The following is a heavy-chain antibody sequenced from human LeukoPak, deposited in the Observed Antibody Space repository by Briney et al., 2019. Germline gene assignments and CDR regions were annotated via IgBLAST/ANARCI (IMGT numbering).Heavy chain of an antibody. CDR2: IYYSGGT. V-gene: IGHV4-59*01. CDR3: AREGHYYDSSGYPSGWFDP. CDR1: GGSISSYY. D-gene: IGHD3-22*01. J-gene: IGHJ5*02. Sequence: SETLSLTCTVSGGSISSYYWSWIRQPPGKGLEWIGYIYYSGGTNYNPSLKSRVTISVDTSKNQFSLKLSSVTAADTAVYYCAREGHYYDSSGYPSGWFDPWGQGTLVTVSS.